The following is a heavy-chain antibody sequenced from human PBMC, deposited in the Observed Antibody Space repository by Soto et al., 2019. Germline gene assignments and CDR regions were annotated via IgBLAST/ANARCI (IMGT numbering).Heavy chain of an antibody. D-gene: IGHD2-21*02. CDR1: GGSVSRGSHY. J-gene: IGHJ6*02. CDR3: ARYTYTYDGGVSPDCYCYGMDV. Sequence: SETLSLTCTVSGGSVSRGSHYWSWTRQPPGKGLEWIGYIFYSGSTNYNPSLKSRLTISVDTSKNQFSLKLSSVTAADTAVYYCARYTYTYDGGVSPDCYCYGMDVWGQGTTVTVSS. V-gene: IGHV4-61*01. CDR2: IFYSGST.